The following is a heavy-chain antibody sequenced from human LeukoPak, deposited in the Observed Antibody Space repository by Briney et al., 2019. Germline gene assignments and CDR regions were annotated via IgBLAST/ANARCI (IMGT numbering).Heavy chain of an antibody. CDR1: GFTFSDYG. V-gene: IGHV3-23*01. J-gene: IGHJ4*02. CDR2: ISNSGDAT. CDR3: AESGPYYFQY. Sequence: GGSLRLSCAASGFTFSDYGMSWVRQAPGQGLEWVSTISNSGDATYYADSVRGRFSISRDNSKKTLFLQMSSLRAEDAAIYYCAESGPYYFQYWGQGTLVTVSS.